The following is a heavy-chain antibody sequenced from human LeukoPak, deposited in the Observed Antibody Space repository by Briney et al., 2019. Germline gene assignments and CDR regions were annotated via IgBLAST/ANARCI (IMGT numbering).Heavy chain of an antibody. CDR1: GYSISSGYY. J-gene: IGHJ3*02. V-gene: IGHV4-38-2*02. CDR2: IYHSGST. CDR3: ARGPGVGAFDI. Sequence: SETLSLTCTVSGYSISSGYYWGWIRQPPGKGLEWIGSIYHSGSTNYNPSLKSRVTISVHTSKNQFSLKLSSVTAADTAVYYCARGPGVGAFDIWGQGTMVTVSS. D-gene: IGHD2-8*01.